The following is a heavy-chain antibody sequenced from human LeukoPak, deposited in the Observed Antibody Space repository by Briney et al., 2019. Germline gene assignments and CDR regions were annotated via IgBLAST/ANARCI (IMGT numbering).Heavy chain of an antibody. V-gene: IGHV1-2*02. Sequence: RASVKVSCKASGYTFTTYYMHWVRQAPGQGLEWMGWINPNSGGTNYAQKFQGRVTMTRDTSISTAYMELSRLRSDDTAVYYCARVGYCSGGSCYGVDYWGQGTLVTVSS. J-gene: IGHJ4*02. CDR2: INPNSGGT. CDR1: GYTFTTYY. D-gene: IGHD2-15*01. CDR3: ARVGYCSGGSCYGVDY.